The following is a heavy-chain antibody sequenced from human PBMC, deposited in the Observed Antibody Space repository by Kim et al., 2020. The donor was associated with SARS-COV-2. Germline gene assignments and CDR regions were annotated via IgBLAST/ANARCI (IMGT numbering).Heavy chain of an antibody. J-gene: IGHJ6*02. CDR3: ASASAKYYYNSRYGMDV. V-gene: IGHV3-30*01. D-gene: IGHD3-22*01. Sequence: VKGRFTIARDNSKNTLYLQMNSLGAEDTAVYYCASASAKYYYNSRYGMDVWGQGTTVTVSS.